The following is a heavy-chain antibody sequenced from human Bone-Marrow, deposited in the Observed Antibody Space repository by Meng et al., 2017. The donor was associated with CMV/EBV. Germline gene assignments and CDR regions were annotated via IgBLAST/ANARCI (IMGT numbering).Heavy chain of an antibody. V-gene: IGHV4-34*01. CDR1: GGSFSGYY. J-gene: IGHJ6*02. CDR2: INHSGST. CDR3: SRGSPGLRFLEWLVFDGMDV. D-gene: IGHD3-3*01. Sequence: SETLSLTCAVYGGSFSGYYWSWIRQPPGTGLEWIGEINHSGSTNYKPSLKSRVTISVDTSKNQFSLKLSSVTAADTAVYYCSRGSPGLRFLEWLVFDGMDVWGQGTTVTVTS.